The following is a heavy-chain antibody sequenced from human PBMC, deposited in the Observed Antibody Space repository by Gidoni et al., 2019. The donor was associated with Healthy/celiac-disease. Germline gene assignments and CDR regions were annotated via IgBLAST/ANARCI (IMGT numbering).Heavy chain of an antibody. J-gene: IGHJ4*02. D-gene: IGHD2-21*02. CDR2: ISWNSGSI. CDR1: GFTFADYA. CDR3: AKDTGDRDY. Sequence: EVQLVESGGGLVQPGRSLRLSCAASGFTFADYAMHWVRQAPGKGLEWVSGISWNSGSIGYADSVKGRFTISRDNAKNSLYLQMNSLRAEDTALYYCAKDTGDRDYWGQGTLVTVSS. V-gene: IGHV3-9*01.